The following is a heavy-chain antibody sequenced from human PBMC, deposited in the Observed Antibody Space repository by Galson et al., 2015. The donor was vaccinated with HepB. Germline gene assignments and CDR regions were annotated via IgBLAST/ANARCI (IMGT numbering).Heavy chain of an antibody. Sequence: SLRLSCAASGFTFSSYAMSWVRQAPGKGLEWVSAISGSGGSTYYADSVKGRFTISRDNSKNTLYLQMNSLRAEDTAVYYCAKRNGVVPAAKKGFDYWGQGTLVTVSS. J-gene: IGHJ4*02. CDR2: ISGSGGST. D-gene: IGHD2-2*01. CDR1: GFTFSSYA. V-gene: IGHV3-23*01. CDR3: AKRNGVVPAAKKGFDY.